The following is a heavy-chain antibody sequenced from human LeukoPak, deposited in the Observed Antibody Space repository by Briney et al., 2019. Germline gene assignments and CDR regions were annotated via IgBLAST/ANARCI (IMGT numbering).Heavy chain of an antibody. CDR1: GGSISSYY. CDR3: ARGVYIAAAQYGY. D-gene: IGHD6-13*01. CDR2: IYYSGAT. Sequence: SETLSLTCTVSGGSISSYYRSWIRQPPGKGLEWIGYIYYSGATNYNPSLKSRVTISVDTSKNQFSLKLSSVTAADTAVYYCARGVYIAAAQYGYWGQGTLVTVSS. J-gene: IGHJ4*02. V-gene: IGHV4-59*01.